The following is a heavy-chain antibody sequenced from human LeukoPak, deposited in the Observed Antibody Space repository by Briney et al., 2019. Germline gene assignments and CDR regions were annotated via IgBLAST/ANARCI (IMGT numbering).Heavy chain of an antibody. Sequence: SGGSLRLSCAASGFTFSSYAMSWVRQAPGKGLEWVSAISGSGDSTYHAESVKGRFTTSRDKSKNTLYLQMDSLRAEDTAIYYCARQIGYCSGGTCYFDYWGQGTLVTVSS. CDR3: ARQIGYCSGGTCYFDY. CDR1: GFTFSSYA. D-gene: IGHD2-15*01. J-gene: IGHJ4*02. V-gene: IGHV3-23*01. CDR2: ISGSGDST.